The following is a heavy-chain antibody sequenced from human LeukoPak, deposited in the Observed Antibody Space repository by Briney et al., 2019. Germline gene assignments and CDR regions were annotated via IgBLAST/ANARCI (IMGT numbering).Heavy chain of an antibody. Sequence: SETLSLTCAVSAGSITNQYWTWIRQPPGKGLEWMGYMSYSGSSNYNPSLNSRGTISVDTSKNQFSLKLTSVTAADPAVYYCARERVEGTGAGRYYRFGMHAWGQGTTVTVSS. J-gene: IGHJ6*02. D-gene: IGHD3-10*01. CDR3: ARERVEGTGAGRYYRFGMHA. CDR2: MSYSGSS. V-gene: IGHV4-59*11. CDR1: AGSITNQY.